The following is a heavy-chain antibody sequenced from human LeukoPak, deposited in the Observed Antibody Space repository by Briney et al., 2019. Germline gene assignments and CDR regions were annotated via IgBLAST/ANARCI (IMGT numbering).Heavy chain of an antibody. CDR1: GGSISSYY. Sequence: SETLSLTCTVSGGSISSYYWSWIRQPPGKGLEWIGYIYYSGSTNYNPSLKSRVTISVDTSKNQFSLKLSSVTAADSAVYYCARGRAYGDYGVVSAFDIWGQGTMVTVSS. J-gene: IGHJ3*02. CDR3: ARGRAYGDYGVVSAFDI. CDR2: IYYSGST. V-gene: IGHV4-59*01. D-gene: IGHD4-17*01.